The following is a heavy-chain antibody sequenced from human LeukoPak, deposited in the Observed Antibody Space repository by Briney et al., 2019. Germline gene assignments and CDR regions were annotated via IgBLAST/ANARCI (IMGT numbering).Heavy chain of an antibody. V-gene: IGHV3-23*01. CDR3: ATLGHAFDI. CDR2: ISGSGGRT. J-gene: IGHJ3*02. Sequence: GGSLRLSCAASGFTFSSYAMSWVRQAPGKGLEWVSGISGSGGRTFYADSVKGRFTVSRDNSKNTMYLQMNSLRAEDTAVYYCATLGHAFDIWGQGTMVTVSS. CDR1: GFTFSSYA. D-gene: IGHD3-10*01.